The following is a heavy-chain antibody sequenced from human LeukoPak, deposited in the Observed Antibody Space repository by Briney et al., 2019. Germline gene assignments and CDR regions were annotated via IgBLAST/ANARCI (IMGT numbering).Heavy chain of an antibody. CDR3: ARLSGRDYYFDY. Sequence: SETLSLTCTVSGGSVNSGSYFWSWIRQPAGKGLEWIGRMFTTGTINYNPSLKSRVTISLDTSKDQFSLKLSSVTAADTAVYYCARLSGRDYYFDYWGQGTLVTVSS. V-gene: IGHV4-61*02. CDR2: MFTTGTI. CDR1: GGSVNSGSYF. D-gene: IGHD4/OR15-4a*01. J-gene: IGHJ4*02.